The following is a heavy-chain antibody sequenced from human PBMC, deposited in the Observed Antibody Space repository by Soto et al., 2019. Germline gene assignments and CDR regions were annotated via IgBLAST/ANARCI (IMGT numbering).Heavy chain of an antibody. D-gene: IGHD1-26*01. CDR3: AYAIVGPTTG. CDR1: GFTFSTSG. J-gene: IGHJ4*02. V-gene: IGHV3-30*03. CDR2: ISYDGNSK. Sequence: QVQLVESGGGVVQPGTSLRLSCAASGFTFSTSGMHWVRQAPGKGLEWVSVISYDGNSKFYSDSVKGRFTISRDNSKNTVYLPMDYLRPEDTAGYYCAYAIVGPTTGWGQGTLVTVSS.